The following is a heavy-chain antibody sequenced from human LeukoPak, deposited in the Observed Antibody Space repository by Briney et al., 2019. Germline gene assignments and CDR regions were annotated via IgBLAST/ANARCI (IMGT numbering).Heavy chain of an antibody. CDR3: ARAQIVLMVYAMGFDY. Sequence: GGSLRLSCAAPGFTFSSYGMHWVRQAPGKGLEWVAFIRYDGSNKYYADSVKGRFTISRDNSKNTLYLQMNSLRAEDTAVYYCARAQIVLMVYAMGFDYWGQGTLVTVSS. D-gene: IGHD2-8*01. CDR2: IRYDGSNK. J-gene: IGHJ4*02. CDR1: GFTFSSYG. V-gene: IGHV3-30*02.